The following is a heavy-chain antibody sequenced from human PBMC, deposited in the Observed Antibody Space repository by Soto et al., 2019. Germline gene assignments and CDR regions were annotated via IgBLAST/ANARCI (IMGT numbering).Heavy chain of an antibody. V-gene: IGHV3-23*01. J-gene: IGHJ6*02. CDR2: ICGGGSTT. Sequence: GGSLRLSCTASGFTFSNYAMRWVRQAPGKGLEWVSSICGGGSTTYYADSVKGRFTISRDNSKNTVFLQMNSLRAEDTAIYYCAKDLHYGMDAWGQGTTVTVSS. CDR3: AKDLHYGMDA. CDR1: GFTFSNYA.